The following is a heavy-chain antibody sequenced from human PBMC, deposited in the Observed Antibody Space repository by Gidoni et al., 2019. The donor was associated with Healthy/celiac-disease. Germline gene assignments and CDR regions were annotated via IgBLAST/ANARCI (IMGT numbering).Heavy chain of an antibody. V-gene: IGHV3-21*01. D-gene: IGHD6-13*01. CDR3: ARSRSWYSY. CDR1: GFTFSSYS. J-gene: IGHJ4*02. Sequence: EVQLVESGGGLVKPEGSLRLSCASSGFTFSSYSMNCVRQAPGKGLEWVSSISSSSSYIYYADSVKGRFTISRDNAKNSLYLQMNSLRAEDTAVYYCARSRSWYSYWGQGTLVTVSS. CDR2: ISSSSSYI.